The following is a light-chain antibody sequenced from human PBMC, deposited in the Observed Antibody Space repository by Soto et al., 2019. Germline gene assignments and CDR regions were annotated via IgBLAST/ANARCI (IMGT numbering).Light chain of an antibody. J-gene: IGKJ5*01. CDR3: QQRSNWPLT. Sequence: EIVMTQSPATLSVSPGETATLSCRASQRVGINLAWYQQKPGQAPRLLIYSASTRASGIPDRFSGSGSGTDFTLTISRLEPEDFAVYYCQQRSNWPLTFGQGTRLEIK. CDR1: QRVGIN. CDR2: SAS. V-gene: IGKV3-15*01.